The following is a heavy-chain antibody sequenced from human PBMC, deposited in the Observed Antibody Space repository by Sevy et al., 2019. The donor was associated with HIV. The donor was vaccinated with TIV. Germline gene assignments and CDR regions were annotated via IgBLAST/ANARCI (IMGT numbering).Heavy chain of an antibody. CDR2: VNLDGSGK. CDR1: GFSFSSYW. V-gene: IGHV3-7*01. Sequence: GGSLRLSCAASGFSFSSYWMTWFRQAPGKELEWVANVNLDGSGKYYVDSVKGRFTISRDNTRNSLFLQMNSLRAEDTAVYYCARSVDYWGQGTLVTVS. CDR3: ARSVDY. J-gene: IGHJ4*02.